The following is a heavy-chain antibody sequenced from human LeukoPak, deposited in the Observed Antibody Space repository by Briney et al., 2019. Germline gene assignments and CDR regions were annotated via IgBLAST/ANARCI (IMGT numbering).Heavy chain of an antibody. CDR1: GGSFSSFY. Sequence: SETLSLTCTVSGGSFSSFYWSWIRQPAGKGLEWIGRIYTSGSTDYNPSLKSRVTMSVDTSKNQFSLKLRSVTAADTAVYYCARGPPPDFDCWGQGTLVTVSS. CDR2: IYTSGST. V-gene: IGHV4-4*07. CDR3: ARGPPPDFDC. J-gene: IGHJ4*02.